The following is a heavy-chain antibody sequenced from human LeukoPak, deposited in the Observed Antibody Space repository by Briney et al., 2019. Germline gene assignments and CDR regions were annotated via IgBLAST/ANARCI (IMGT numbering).Heavy chain of an antibody. J-gene: IGHJ4*02. D-gene: IGHD5-12*01. Sequence: PGGSLRLSCAASGFTFNNYAMSWVRQAPGKGLEWVSTISGSDDNTYYADSVKGRFTISRDNAKNSLYLQMNSLRAEDTAVYYCARVARYSGYDPLDYWGQGTLVTVSS. V-gene: IGHV3-23*01. CDR3: ARVARYSGYDPLDY. CDR1: GFTFNNYA. CDR2: ISGSDDNT.